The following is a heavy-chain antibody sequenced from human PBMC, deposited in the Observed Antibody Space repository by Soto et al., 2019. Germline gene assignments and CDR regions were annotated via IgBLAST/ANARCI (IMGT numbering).Heavy chain of an antibody. CDR2: IYHSGST. CDR3: ARGLRRMVAAPHFDY. CDR1: GGSISSGGYS. Sequence: QLQLQESGSGLVKPSQTLSLTCAVSGGSISSGGYSWSWIRQPPGKGLEWIGYIYHSGSTYYNPSLKSRVTRSVDRSKNQFSLKLSSVTAADTAVYYCARGLRRMVAAPHFDYWGQGTLVTVSS. V-gene: IGHV4-30-2*01. D-gene: IGHD2-15*01. J-gene: IGHJ4*02.